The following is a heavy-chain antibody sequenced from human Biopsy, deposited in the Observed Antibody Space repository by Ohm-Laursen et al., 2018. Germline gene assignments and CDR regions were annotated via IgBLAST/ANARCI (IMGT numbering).Heavy chain of an antibody. D-gene: IGHD3-3*01. CDR3: TKARGRFLEWVDPFDF. CDR1: GFTFTNYG. CDR2: IFYDGSNT. V-gene: IGHV3-30*18. J-gene: IGHJ3*01. Sequence: SPRLSCAASGFTFTNYGMQWVRQAPGKGLEWVAFIFYDGSNTYYADSVKGRFAISRDNAKNSLYLQMSSLSSEDTALYYCTKARGRFLEWVDPFDFWGQGTMVTVSS.